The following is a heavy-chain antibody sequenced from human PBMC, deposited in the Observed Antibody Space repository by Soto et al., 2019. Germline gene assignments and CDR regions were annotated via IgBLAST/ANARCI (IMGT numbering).Heavy chain of an antibody. CDR1: GFTFSSYA. J-gene: IGHJ6*02. V-gene: IGHV3-30-3*01. Sequence: QVQLVESGGGVVQPGRSLRLSCAASGFTFSSYAMHWVRQAPGKGLEWVAVISYDGSNKYYADSVKGRFTISRDNSKNTLYLQMNSLRAEDTAVYYCARCNDPYYYYYGMDVWGQGTTVTVSS. CDR3: ARCNDPYYYYYGMDV. CDR2: ISYDGSNK. D-gene: IGHD1-1*01.